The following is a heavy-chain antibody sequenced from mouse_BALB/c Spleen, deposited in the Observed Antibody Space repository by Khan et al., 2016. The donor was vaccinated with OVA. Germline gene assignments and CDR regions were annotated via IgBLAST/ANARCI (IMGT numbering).Heavy chain of an antibody. Sequence: QIQLVQSGPELKKPGETVKISCKASGYTFTDYSMHWVKQAPGKGLKWMGWINTETGEPTYADDFKGRFAFSLETSASTVYLQINNLKNEDTATXICARDRYDYIDYWGQGTTLTVSS. CDR3: ARDRYDYIDY. J-gene: IGHJ2*01. V-gene: IGHV9-2-1*01. CDR1: GYTFTDYS. CDR2: INTETGEP. D-gene: IGHD2-14*01.